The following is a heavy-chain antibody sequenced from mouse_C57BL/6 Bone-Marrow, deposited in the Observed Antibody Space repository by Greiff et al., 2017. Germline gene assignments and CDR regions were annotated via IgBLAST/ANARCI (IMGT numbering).Heavy chain of an antibody. V-gene: IGHV1-67*01. J-gene: IGHJ1*03. Sequence: VKLMESGPELVRPGVSVKISCKGSGYTFTDYAMHWVKQSHAKSLEWIGVISTYYGDASYNQKFKDKATMTVDKSSSTAYMALARLTSEDSAVYYCASPYYGSSYGYWYFDVWGTGTTVTVSS. CDR2: ISTYYGDA. CDR3: ASPYYGSSYGYWYFDV. D-gene: IGHD1-1*01. CDR1: GYTFTDYA.